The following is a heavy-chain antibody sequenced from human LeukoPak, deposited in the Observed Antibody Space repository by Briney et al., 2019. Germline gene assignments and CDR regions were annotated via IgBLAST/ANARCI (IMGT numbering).Heavy chain of an antibody. CDR1: GSNVDSNS. V-gene: IGHV3-53*01. CDR3: ARGDLKH. Sequence: GGSPRLSCATSGSNVDSNSTSSVRQPREKGLEWLSSMYSSGRTYYADSVRGRFIITRDTSKNTVELQLNSLRVEDAAMYFCARGDLKHWGEGTRVAVPS. J-gene: IGHJ4*02. CDR2: MYSSGRT.